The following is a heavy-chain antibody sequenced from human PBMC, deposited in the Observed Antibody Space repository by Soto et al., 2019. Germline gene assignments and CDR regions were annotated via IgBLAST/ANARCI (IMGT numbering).Heavy chain of an antibody. CDR2: IYFTGNT. V-gene: IGHV4-39*01. J-gene: IGHJ5*02. D-gene: IGHD6-25*01. Sequence: TLSLTCTVSGGSITSSSHFWGWVRQPPGKGLEWIGTIYFTGNTYYTPSLKSRLTMSIDTSKNEFSLRLNSVTAADTAVYYCAGQTFTIAAASYGRSNWFDPWGAGTLVTVS. CDR3: AGQTFTIAAASYGRSNWFDP. CDR1: GGSITSSSHF.